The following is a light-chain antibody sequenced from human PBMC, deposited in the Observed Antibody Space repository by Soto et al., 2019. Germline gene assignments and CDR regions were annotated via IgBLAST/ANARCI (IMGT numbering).Light chain of an antibody. V-gene: IGKV1-5*01. CDR3: QQYNSYQWT. CDR1: QSISSW. J-gene: IGKJ1*01. CDR2: DAS. Sequence: DIQTTQSPSTLSASVGDRVTITCRASQSISSWLAWYQQKPGKATKLLIYDASSLESGVPSRFSGSGSGTEFTLTISSLQPDDFATYYCQQYNSYQWTFGQGTKVDIK.